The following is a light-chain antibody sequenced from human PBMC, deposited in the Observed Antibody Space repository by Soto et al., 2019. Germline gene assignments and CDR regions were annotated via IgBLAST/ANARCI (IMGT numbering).Light chain of an antibody. Sequence: QSALTQPASVSGSPGQSITISCTGTSSDVGGYNYVSWYQQHPGKAPKLMIYDVSNRPSGVSNRFSGSKSGNTASLTISGLQAEDEDAYYCSSYTSSSTSFGGGTKLTVL. J-gene: IGLJ3*02. CDR2: DVS. CDR3: SSYTSSSTS. CDR1: SSDVGGYNY. V-gene: IGLV2-14*01.